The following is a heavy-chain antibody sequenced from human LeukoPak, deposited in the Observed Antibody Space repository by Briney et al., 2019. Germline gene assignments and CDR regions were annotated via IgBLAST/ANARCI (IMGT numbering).Heavy chain of an antibody. CDR2: IYYSGST. J-gene: IGHJ6*03. D-gene: IGHD3-10*01. CDR3: ARMMVRGVIPYYYMDV. V-gene: IGHV4-39*01. CDR1: GGSISSSSYY. Sequence: SETLSLTCTVSGGSISSSSYYWGWIRQPPGKGLEWIGSIYYSGSTYYNPSLKSRVTISVDTSKNQFSLKLSSVTAADTAVYYCARMMVRGVIPYYYMDVWGKGTTVTISS.